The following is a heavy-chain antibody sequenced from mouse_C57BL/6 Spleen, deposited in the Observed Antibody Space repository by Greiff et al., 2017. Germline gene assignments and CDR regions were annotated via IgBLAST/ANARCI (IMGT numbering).Heavy chain of an antibody. J-gene: IGHJ4*01. Sequence: QVQLQQSGAELVKPGASVKISCKASGYAFSSYWMNWVKQRPGKGLEWIGQIYPGDGDTNYNGKFKGKATLTADKSSSTAYMQLSSLTSEDSAVYFCASANWADYYAMDYWGQGTSVTVSS. D-gene: IGHD4-1*01. V-gene: IGHV1-80*01. CDR1: GYAFSSYW. CDR2: IYPGDGDT. CDR3: ASANWADYYAMDY.